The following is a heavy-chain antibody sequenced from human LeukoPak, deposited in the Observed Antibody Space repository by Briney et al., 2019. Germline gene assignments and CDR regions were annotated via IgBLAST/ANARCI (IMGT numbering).Heavy chain of an antibody. CDR1: GYTFTNYF. J-gene: IGHJ5*02. V-gene: IGHV1-2*02. Sequence: VASVQVSCKASGYTFTNYFVHWVRQAPGQGLEWMGWISPQSGDTNSAQKFQGRVTMTRDTSIATSYMELSSLTSDDTAVYYCARAFYITYDLWGQGTRVTVSS. CDR3: ARAFYITYDL. D-gene: IGHD3-10*01. CDR2: ISPQSGDT.